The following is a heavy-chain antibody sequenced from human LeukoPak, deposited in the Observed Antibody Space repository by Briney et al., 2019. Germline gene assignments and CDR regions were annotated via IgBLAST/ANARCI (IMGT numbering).Heavy chain of an antibody. Sequence: GGSLRLSCVASAFTFSNYWLHWVRQAPGKGPVWVSRINSDGSNTIYADSVKGRFTISRDNAKNTVYLQMNSLRVEDTAIYYCARGGFGHNMDVWGKGTTVTVSS. CDR2: INSDGSNT. CDR3: ARGGFGHNMDV. V-gene: IGHV3-74*01. D-gene: IGHD3-3*01. J-gene: IGHJ6*03. CDR1: AFTFSNYW.